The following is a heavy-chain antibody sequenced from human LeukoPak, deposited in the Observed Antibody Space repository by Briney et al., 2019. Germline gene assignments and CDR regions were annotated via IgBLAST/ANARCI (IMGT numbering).Heavy chain of an antibody. CDR2: IIPDSGDT. CDR1: GYTFTGYY. V-gene: IGHV1-2*02. CDR3: ARGGVYYGSRYYYGMDV. D-gene: IGHD3-10*01. J-gene: IGHJ6*02. Sequence: ASVKVSCKASGYTFTGYYLHWVRQAPGQGLEWMGWIIPDSGDTDSAGNFQGRVTMTRGTSISTAYMDLSGLTSDDTAVYYCARGGVYYGSRYYYGMDVWGQGTTVTVSS.